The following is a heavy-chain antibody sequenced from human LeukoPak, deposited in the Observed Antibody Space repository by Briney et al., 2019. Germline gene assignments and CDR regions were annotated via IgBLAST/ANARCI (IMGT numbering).Heavy chain of an antibody. CDR3: ARQYYETLTGPNWFDA. D-gene: IGHD3-9*01. J-gene: IGHJ5*02. V-gene: IGHV5-51*01. Sequence: GESLKISCKGSGYTFTSYWIDWVRQLPGKGLEWMRIILPGDSDTRYSPSFKGQVTISVDKSISPAYLQWSSLKASVTAMYYCARQYYETLTGPNWFDAWGQGTLVTVSS. CDR2: ILPGDSDT. CDR1: GYTFTSYW.